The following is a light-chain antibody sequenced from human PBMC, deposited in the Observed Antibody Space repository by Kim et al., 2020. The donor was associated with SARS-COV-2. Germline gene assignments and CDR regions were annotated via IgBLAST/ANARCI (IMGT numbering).Light chain of an antibody. J-gene: IGKJ2*01. CDR2: DAS. Sequence: IVLTQSPGTLSLSPGERATLSCRASQNLSSTFLAWYQQRPGHTPRLLIYDASSRATGIPDRFSAGGSGTDFTLTISRLEPEDFAVYYCQRVCHSTMYAFGQGTKLEI. V-gene: IGKV3-20*01. CDR1: QNLSSTF. CDR3: QRVCHSTMYA.